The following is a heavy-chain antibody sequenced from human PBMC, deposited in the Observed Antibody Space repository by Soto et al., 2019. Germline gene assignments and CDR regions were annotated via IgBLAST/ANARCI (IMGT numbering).Heavy chain of an antibody. D-gene: IGHD6-13*01. CDR2: VSDDGSNK. V-gene: IGHV3-30-3*01. Sequence: QVQLVESGGGVVQPGRSLRLSCAASGFTFTSNPMHWVRQAPGKGLEWVAVVSDDGSNKYYANSVNGRFTISRDNSKNTLSLKMNSLGAEDTAVYYCARDPNPAAAAYYYHYGMDVWGQGTTVTVSS. CDR3: ARDPNPAAAAYYYHYGMDV. CDR1: GFTFTSNP. J-gene: IGHJ6*02.